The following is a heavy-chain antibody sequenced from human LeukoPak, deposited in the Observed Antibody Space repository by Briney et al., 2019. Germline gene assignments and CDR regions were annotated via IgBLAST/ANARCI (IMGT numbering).Heavy chain of an antibody. D-gene: IGHD6-13*01. CDR2: ISAGGGDT. V-gene: IGHV3-23*01. J-gene: IGHJ5*02. CDR3: ARGGHDSSSWSRPKTNNWFDP. CDR1: GFTFSSSA. Sequence: PGGSLRLSCAASGFTFSSSAMTWVRQAPGKGLDWVSAISAGGGDTVYADSVKGRFTISRDNAKNSLYLQMNSLRAEDTAVYYCARGGHDSSSWSRPKTNNWFDPWGQGTLVTVSS.